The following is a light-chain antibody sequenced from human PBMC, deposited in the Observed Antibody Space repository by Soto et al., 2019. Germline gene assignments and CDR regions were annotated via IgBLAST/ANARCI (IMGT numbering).Light chain of an antibody. CDR3: QHYDHWPLYT. Sequence: EIVMTQSPATLSVSPGGRATLSCRASQSVGSNLAWYQQKPGQAPRLLIYGASTRATGIPARFSGSGSGTEFTLPISSLQSEDFAVYYCQHYDHWPLYTFGQGTKLEIK. CDR1: QSVGSN. V-gene: IGKV3-15*01. CDR2: GAS. J-gene: IGKJ2*01.